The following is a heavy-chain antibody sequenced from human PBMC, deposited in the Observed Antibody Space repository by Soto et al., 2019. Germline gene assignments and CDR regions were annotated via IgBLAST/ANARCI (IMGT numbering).Heavy chain of an antibody. CDR1: GYTLNEVA. CDR3: TTYHGDYNFDH. D-gene: IGHD4-17*01. J-gene: IGHJ5*02. Sequence: ASVKVSCKVTGYTLNEVAMHWVRQAPGKGLEWLGGFDPDEAETIYAQHFQGRVTMTEDTSTDTVYMELSSLRSEDTALYFCTTYHGDYNFDHWGQGTLVTVSS. V-gene: IGHV1-24*01. CDR2: FDPDEAET.